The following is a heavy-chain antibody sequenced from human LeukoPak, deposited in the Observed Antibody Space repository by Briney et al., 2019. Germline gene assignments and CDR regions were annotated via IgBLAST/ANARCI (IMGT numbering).Heavy chain of an antibody. CDR2: IYYSGST. V-gene: IGHV4-59*08. CDR3: ARLVGAVLWYFDL. CDR1: GFTFSNYW. J-gene: IGHJ2*01. Sequence: GSLRLSCAASGFTFSNYWMSWVRQAPGKGLEWIGYIYYSGSTNYNPSLKSRVTISVDTSKNQFSLKLSSVTAADTAVYYCARLVGAVLWYFDLWGRGTLVTVSS. D-gene: IGHD1-26*01.